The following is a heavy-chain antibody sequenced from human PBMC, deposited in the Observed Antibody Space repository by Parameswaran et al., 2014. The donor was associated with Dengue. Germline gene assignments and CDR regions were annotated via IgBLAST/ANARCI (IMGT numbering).Heavy chain of an antibody. CDR3: ARVGATIGGDYYYGMDV. D-gene: IGHD5-12*01. J-gene: IGHJ6*02. V-gene: IGHV1-69*06. CDR2: IIPIFDTA. Sequence: WVRQAPGQGLEWVGGIIPIFDTANYAHMFQGRVTITADTSTSTAYMELRSLRSDDTAVYYCARVGATIGGDYYYGMDVWGQGTTVTVSS.